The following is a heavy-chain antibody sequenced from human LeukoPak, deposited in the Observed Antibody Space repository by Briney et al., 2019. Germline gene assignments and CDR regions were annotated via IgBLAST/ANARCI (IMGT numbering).Heavy chain of an antibody. Sequence: GGSLRLSCAASGFTFSSYAMSWVRQAPGKGLEWVSAISGSGGSTYYADSVKGRFTISRDNSKNTLYLQMNSLRGEDTAVYYCAKDMYYDSSGYYPNYYYYGMDVWGQGTTVTVSS. V-gene: IGHV3-23*01. CDR2: ISGSGGST. CDR3: AKDMYYDSSGYYPNYYYYGMDV. J-gene: IGHJ6*02. CDR1: GFTFSSYA. D-gene: IGHD3-22*01.